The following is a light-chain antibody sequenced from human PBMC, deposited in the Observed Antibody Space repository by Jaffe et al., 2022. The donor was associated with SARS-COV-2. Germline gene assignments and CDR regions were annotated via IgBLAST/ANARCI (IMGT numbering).Light chain of an antibody. CDR2: GAS. Sequence: DIQMTQSPSSLSASVGDRVTITCRASQDINYNLAWYQQKPGTAPKLLIYGASTLQPGVPSRFSGSGSGTDFTLTISSLRPEDVATYFCQKHGSAPHTFGQGTKLEI. CDR1: QDINYN. J-gene: IGKJ2*01. V-gene: IGKV1-27*01. CDR3: QKHGSAPHT.